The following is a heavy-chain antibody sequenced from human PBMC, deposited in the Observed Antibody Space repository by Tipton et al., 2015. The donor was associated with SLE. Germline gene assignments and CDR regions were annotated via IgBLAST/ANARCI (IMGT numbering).Heavy chain of an antibody. CDR1: GFTFSSYS. Sequence: SLRLSCAASGFTFSSYSMNWVRQAPGKGLEWVSSISSSSSYIYYADSVKGRFTISRDNAKNSLYLQMNSLRAEDTAVYYCARAVLRWYYYFDYWGQGTLDTVSS. CDR2: ISSSSSYI. J-gene: IGHJ4*02. CDR3: ARAVLRWYYYFDY. D-gene: IGHD4-23*01. V-gene: IGHV3-21*01.